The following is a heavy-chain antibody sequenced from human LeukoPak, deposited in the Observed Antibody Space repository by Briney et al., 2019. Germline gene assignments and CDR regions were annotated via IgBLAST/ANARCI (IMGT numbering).Heavy chain of an antibody. J-gene: IGHJ4*02. D-gene: IGHD2-21*01. V-gene: IGHV3-48*01. CDR1: GFTSSSYS. CDR3: ARGSVIAIPGY. Sequence: GGSLRLSCAASGFTSSSYSMNWVRQAPGKGLEWVSYISSSSSTIYYADSVKGRFTISRDNAKNSLYLQMNSLRAEDTAVYYCARGSVIAIPGYWGQGTLVTVSS. CDR2: ISSSSSTI.